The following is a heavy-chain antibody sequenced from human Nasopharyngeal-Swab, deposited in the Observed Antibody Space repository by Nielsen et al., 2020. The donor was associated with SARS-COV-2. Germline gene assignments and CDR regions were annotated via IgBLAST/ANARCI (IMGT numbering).Heavy chain of an antibody. CDR2: IHPGDSDT. CDR1: GYSFTNYW. CDR3: ARPRGYSGSSDAFDI. D-gene: IGHD5-12*01. J-gene: IGHJ3*02. Sequence: GESLKISCQGSGYSFTNYWIVWVRQMPGKGLEWMGIIHPGDSDTRYSPSFQGQVTISADKSITTAYLQWSSLKASDTAMYYCARPRGYSGSSDAFDIWGQGTMSPSLQ. V-gene: IGHV5-51*01.